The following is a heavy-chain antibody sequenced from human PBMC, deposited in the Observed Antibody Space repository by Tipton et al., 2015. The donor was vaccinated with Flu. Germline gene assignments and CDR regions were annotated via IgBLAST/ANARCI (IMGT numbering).Heavy chain of an antibody. CDR3: ARDLRRIGFDY. J-gene: IGHJ4*02. CDR2: ISSSSSYI. CDR1: GFTFSSYS. Sequence: SLRLSCAASGFTFSSYSMNWVRQAPGKGLEWVSSISSSSSYIYYADSVKGRFTISRDNAKNSLYLQMNSLRAEDTAVYYCARDLRRIGFDYWGQGTLVTVPS. V-gene: IGHV3-21*01. D-gene: IGHD2-15*01.